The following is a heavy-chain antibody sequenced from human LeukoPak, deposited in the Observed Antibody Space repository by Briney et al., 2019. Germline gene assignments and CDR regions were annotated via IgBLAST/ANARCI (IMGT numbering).Heavy chain of an antibody. J-gene: IGHJ6*02. CDR2: INPTGGGT. CDR3: ARGGYYDTSGNHYYGMGV. CDR1: GYGFTSYY. D-gene: IGHD3-22*01. Sequence: ASVKVSCKAFGYGFTSYYMHWVRQAPGQGLEWMGVINPTGGGTSFAQKFQGRVTMARDTPTSTVYMELSSLRSEDTAVYYCARGGYYDTSGNHYYGMGVWGQGTTVTVSS. V-gene: IGHV1-46*01.